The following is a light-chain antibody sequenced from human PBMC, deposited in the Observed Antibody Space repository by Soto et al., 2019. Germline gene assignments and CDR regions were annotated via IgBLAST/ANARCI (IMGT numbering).Light chain of an antibody. V-gene: IGKV3-20*01. CDR1: QSVSSSY. J-gene: IGKJ2*01. CDR3: QQYGSSLYT. Sequence: EIVLTQSPGTLSLSPGERATLSCRASQSVSSSYLAWYQQKPGQAPRLLIYGASSRATGIPDRFSGSGSGTDFTLTISRLEPEYCAVYYCQQYGSSLYTFGQGTKLEIK. CDR2: GAS.